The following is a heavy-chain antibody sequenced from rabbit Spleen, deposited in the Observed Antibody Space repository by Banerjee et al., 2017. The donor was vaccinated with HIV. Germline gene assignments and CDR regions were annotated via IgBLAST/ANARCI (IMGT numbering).Heavy chain of an antibody. CDR3: ARDSAGREDFNL. D-gene: IGHD4-2*01. V-gene: IGHV1S40*01. Sequence: EESGGDLVKPGASLTLTCTASGFSFSSGYYMCWVRQAPGKGLEWIGCIYTGSGSTYYASWAKGRFTITRSTSLNTVTLQLNSLTGADTATYFCARDSAGREDFNLWGQGTLVTVS. CDR1: GFSFSSGYY. J-gene: IGHJ4*01. CDR2: IYTGSGST.